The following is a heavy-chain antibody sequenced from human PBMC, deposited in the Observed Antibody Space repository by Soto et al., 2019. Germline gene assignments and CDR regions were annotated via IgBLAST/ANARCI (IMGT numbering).Heavy chain of an antibody. D-gene: IGHD3-22*01. V-gene: IGHV1-3*01. Sequence: ASVKVSCKASGYTFTSYAMHWVRQAPGQRLEWMGWINAGNGNTKYSQKFQGRVTITRDTSASTAYMELSSLRSEDTAVYYCAREAGDSSGYFNYYYYGMDVWGQGTTVTVSS. CDR2: INAGNGNT. CDR3: AREAGDSSGYFNYYYYGMDV. CDR1: GYTFTSYA. J-gene: IGHJ6*02.